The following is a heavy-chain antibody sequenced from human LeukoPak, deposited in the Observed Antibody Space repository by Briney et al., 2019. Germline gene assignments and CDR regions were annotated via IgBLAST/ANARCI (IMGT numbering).Heavy chain of an antibody. CDR2: ISSISNYI. CDR3: ARVRSSTGYYYYGMDV. V-gene: IGHV3-21*04. D-gene: IGHD1-14*01. CDR1: GFTFTSYS. Sequence: GGALRLSCAASGFTFTSYSMNWVRQAPGKGLEWVSSISSISNYIYYADSVKGRFTISRDNAKNSLYLQMNSLRAEDTAVYYCARVRSSTGYYYYGMDVWGQGTTVTVSS. J-gene: IGHJ6*02.